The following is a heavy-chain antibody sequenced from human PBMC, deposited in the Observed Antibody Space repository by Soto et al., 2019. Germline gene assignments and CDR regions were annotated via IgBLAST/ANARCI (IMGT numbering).Heavy chain of an antibody. V-gene: IGHV3-48*03. D-gene: IGHD5-18*01. CDR1: GFPFSNYE. CDR2: ITTTGSTI. CDR3: ARMWGGYSGYNYGADS. Sequence: PGGSLRLSCAASGFPFSNYEMNWVRQAPGKGLEWVSYITTTGSTIYYADSAKGRFTISRDNAKNSLYLQMNSLRAEDTAVYYCARMWGGYSGYNYGADSWGQGTLVTVSS. J-gene: IGHJ5*02.